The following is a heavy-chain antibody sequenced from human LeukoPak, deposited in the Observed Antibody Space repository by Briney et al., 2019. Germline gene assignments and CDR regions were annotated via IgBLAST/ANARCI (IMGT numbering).Heavy chain of an antibody. CDR3: ARGQTYYDFWSGLNWFDP. CDR2: INHSGST. D-gene: IGHD3-3*01. J-gene: IGHJ5*02. V-gene: IGHV4-34*01. CDR1: GGSFSGYY. Sequence: SETLSLTCAVYGGSFSGYYWSWIRQPPGKGLEWIGEINHSGSTNYNPSLKSRVTISVDTSKNQFSLKLSSVTAADTAVYYCARGQTYYDFWSGLNWFDPWGQGTLVTVSS.